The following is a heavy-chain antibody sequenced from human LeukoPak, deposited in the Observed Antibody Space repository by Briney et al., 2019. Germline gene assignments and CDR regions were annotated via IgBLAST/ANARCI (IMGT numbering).Heavy chain of an antibody. D-gene: IGHD5/OR15-5a*01. CDR3: VRDESVFDI. J-gene: IGHJ3*02. V-gene: IGHV1-18*01. CDR1: GYTFTSYG. Sequence: RASVKVSCKASGYTFTSYGISWVRQAPGQGLEWMGWISAYNGNTNYAQKLQGRVTMTTDTSSTTAYMELRSLRSDDTAMYYCVRDESVFDIWGQGTMVTVSS. CDR2: ISAYNGNT.